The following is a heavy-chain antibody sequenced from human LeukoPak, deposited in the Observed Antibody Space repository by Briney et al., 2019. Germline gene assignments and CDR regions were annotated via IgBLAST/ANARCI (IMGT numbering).Heavy chain of an antibody. V-gene: IGHV3-74*01. CDR1: GFSFSAHW. Sequence: GGSLRLSCAASGFSFSAHWMHWVRQAPGKGLVWVAQINGDATATNYAGSVKGRFTISRDNAKNTVHLQMSTLTAEDTAVYYCAKDKCWGASDHWGQGSLVTVSS. CDR3: AKDKCWGASDH. J-gene: IGHJ4*02. D-gene: IGHD3-16*01. CDR2: INGDATAT.